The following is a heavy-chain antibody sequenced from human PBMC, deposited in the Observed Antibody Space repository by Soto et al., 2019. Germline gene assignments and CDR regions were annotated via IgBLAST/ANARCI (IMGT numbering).Heavy chain of an antibody. CDR2: INHSGST. V-gene: IGHV4-34*01. J-gene: IGHJ3*02. Sequence: SETLSLTCAVYGGTFSGYYWSWIRQPPGKGLEWIGEINHSGSTNYNPSPKSRVTISVDTSKNQFSLKLSSVTAADTVVYYCARGRFDAFDIWDQRTLITVSS. CDR3: ARGRFDAFDI. CDR1: GGTFSGYY.